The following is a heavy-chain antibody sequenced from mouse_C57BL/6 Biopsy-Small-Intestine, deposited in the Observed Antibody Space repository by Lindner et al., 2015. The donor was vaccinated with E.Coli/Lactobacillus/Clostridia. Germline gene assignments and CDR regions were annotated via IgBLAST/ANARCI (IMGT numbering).Heavy chain of an antibody. J-gene: IGHJ1*03. CDR3: TRRVVVTPWYFDV. CDR1: GYTFTAYW. CDR2: ILPGSGRA. Sequence: VQLQESGAELMKSGASVKLSCKASGYTFTAYWIEWVKEWPGHGLEWIGEILPGSGRANYNEKFKGKATITADTSSNTAYMQLSSLTTEDSAIYYCTRRVVVTPWYFDVWGTGTTVTVSS. D-gene: IGHD1-1*01. V-gene: IGHV1-9*01.